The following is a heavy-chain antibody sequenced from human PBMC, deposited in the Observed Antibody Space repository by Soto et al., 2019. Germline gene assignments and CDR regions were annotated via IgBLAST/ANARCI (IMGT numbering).Heavy chain of an antibody. J-gene: IGHJ4*02. V-gene: IGHV4-4*07. CDR2: IHSSGRT. Sequence: QVQLQESGPGLVKPSETLSLTCTVSGGSISTEYWSWMRQPAGKGLEWIGRIHSSGRTNYYPSLKSRLTMSMDTSKNQFSLKLTYVTAADTAFYYCAKDWGGGFWGQGTLVTVSS. CDR1: GGSISTEY. CDR3: AKDWGGGF. D-gene: IGHD7-27*01.